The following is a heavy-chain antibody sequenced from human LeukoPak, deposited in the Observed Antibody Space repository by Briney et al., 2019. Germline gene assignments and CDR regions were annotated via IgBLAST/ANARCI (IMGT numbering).Heavy chain of an antibody. CDR2: IKQDGNEK. CDR1: GFTFRTYW. CDR3: ARGSGSGWSFDY. Sequence: GGSLRLSCAASGFTFRTYWMSWVRQAPGKGLEWVANIKQDGNEKYYVDSVKGRFTISRDNAKNSLDLQMNSLRAEDTAVYYCARGSGSGWSFDYWGQGTLVTVSS. V-gene: IGHV3-7*01. J-gene: IGHJ4*02. D-gene: IGHD6-19*01.